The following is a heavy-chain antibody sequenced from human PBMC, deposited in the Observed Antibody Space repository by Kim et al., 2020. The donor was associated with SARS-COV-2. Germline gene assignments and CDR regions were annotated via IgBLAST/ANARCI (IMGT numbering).Heavy chain of an antibody. CDR3: ARDEPVLRYSDYFAQQSCDGMDV. CDR2: MSYDGSHK. Sequence: GGSLRLSCAASGFIFSGYGMHWVRQAPGKGLEWVALMSYDGSHKYYADSVKGRFTISRDNSRNTLYVQIDSLRAEDTAVYYCARDEPVLRYSDYFAQQSCDGMDVWGQGTTVTVSS. V-gene: IGHV3-30*12. D-gene: IGHD3-9*01. CDR1: GFIFSGYG. J-gene: IGHJ6*02.